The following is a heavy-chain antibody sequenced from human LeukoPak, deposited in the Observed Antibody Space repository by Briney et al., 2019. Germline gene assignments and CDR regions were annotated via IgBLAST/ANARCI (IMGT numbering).Heavy chain of an antibody. CDR3: ARGVVVAATPGWFDP. D-gene: IGHD2-15*01. Sequence: SETLFLTCSVSGGSISSYYWSRIRKPTGKGLERIGYIYYSGSTNYNPSLKSRVTISVDTSKNQFSLKLSSVTAAATAVYYCARGVVVAATPGWFDPWGQGTLVTVSS. CDR2: IYYSGST. J-gene: IGHJ5*02. V-gene: IGHV4-59*01. CDR1: GGSISSYY.